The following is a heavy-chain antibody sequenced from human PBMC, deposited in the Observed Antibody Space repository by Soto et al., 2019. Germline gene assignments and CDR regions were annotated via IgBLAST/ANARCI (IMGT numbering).Heavy chain of an antibody. CDR1: GFSLSNARMG. J-gene: IGHJ6*02. Sequence: QVTLKESGPVLVKPTETLTLTCTVSGFSLSNARMGVSWIRQPPGKALEWLAHIFSNDEKSYSTSLKSRLTISKDTSKSQVVLTMTNMDPVDTATYYCARIPLYGTRGYSYGWSYYGMDVWGQGTTVTVSS. CDR2: IFSNDEK. D-gene: IGHD5-18*01. CDR3: ARIPLYGTRGYSYGWSYYGMDV. V-gene: IGHV2-26*01.